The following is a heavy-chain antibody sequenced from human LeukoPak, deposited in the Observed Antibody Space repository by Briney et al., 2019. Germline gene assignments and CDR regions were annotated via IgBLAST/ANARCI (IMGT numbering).Heavy chain of an antibody. V-gene: IGHV1-69*05. Sequence: SVKVSCKASGGTFSSYAISWVRQAPGQGLEWMGGIIPIFGTANYAQKFQGRVTITTDESTSTAYMELSGLRSEDTAVYYCARNTIFGVVGRVPYYYMDVWGKGTTVTVSS. J-gene: IGHJ6*03. CDR3: ARNTIFGVVGRVPYYYMDV. CDR1: GGTFSSYA. CDR2: IIPIFGTA. D-gene: IGHD3-3*01.